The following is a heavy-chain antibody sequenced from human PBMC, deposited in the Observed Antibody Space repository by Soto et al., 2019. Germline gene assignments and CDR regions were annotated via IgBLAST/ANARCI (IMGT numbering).Heavy chain of an antibody. D-gene: IGHD3-22*01. Sequence: SETLSLTCTVSGGSISRYYYWSWLRQAAGGKLEWIGRVETSGNVTTTYNPSLESRVTMSIDKSKNQLSLQLTSVTAADTAVYYCARGSITMNPNWFDPWGPGTLVTVSS. CDR3: ARGSITMNPNWFDP. V-gene: IGHV4-4*07. CDR1: GGSISRYY. CDR2: VETSGNVTT. J-gene: IGHJ5*02.